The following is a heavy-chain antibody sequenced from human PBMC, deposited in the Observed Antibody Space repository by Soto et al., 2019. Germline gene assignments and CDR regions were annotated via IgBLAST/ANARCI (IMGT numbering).Heavy chain of an antibody. V-gene: IGHV3-23*01. CDR2: IRCRRTTT. J-gene: IGHJ6*02. Sequence: GSLRLSCAVSGFTFSTYAMSWVRQAPGKGLAWLSVIRCRRTTTYYADSVRGRFTVSRDNSKNTVFLQMNNLRAEDSAVYYCAKDIGDIVIAPPDKAHYFHYGADGWVQGTTXT. D-gene: IGHD2-15*01. CDR1: GFTFSTYA. CDR3: AKDIGDIVIAPPDKAHYFHYGADG.